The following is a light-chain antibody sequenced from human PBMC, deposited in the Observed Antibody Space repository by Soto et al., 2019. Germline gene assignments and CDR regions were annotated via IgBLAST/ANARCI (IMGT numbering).Light chain of an antibody. CDR2: GNS. Sequence: QSALTQPPSVSGAPGQRVTISCTGSSSNIGAGYDVHWYQQLPGTAPKLLIYGNSNRPSGVPDRFSGSKSGTSASLAITGLQAEEEADYYCQSYDSSVSGYVFGTGTKVTVL. J-gene: IGLJ1*01. V-gene: IGLV1-40*01. CDR1: SSNIGAGYD. CDR3: QSYDSSVSGYV.